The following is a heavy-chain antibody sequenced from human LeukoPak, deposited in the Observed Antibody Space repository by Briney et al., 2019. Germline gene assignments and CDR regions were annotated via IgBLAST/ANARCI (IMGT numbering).Heavy chain of an antibody. CDR1: GYTFTGYY. V-gene: IGHV1-2*02. J-gene: IGHJ4*02. CDR2: INPNSGGT. Sequence: GASVKVSCKASGYTFTGYYMHWVRQAPGQGLEWMGWINPNSGGTNYAQKFQGRVTMTSDTSINTAYMELSRLRSDDTAVYYCARWSWTPSTYYYNSWGQGTLVTVSS. D-gene: IGHD3-22*01. CDR3: ARWSWTPSTYYYNS.